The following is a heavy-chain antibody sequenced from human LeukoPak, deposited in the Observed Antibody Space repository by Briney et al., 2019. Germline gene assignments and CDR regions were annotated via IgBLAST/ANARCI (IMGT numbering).Heavy chain of an antibody. V-gene: IGHV1-69*05. Sequence: GASVKVSCKASGGTFSSYAISWVRQAPGQGLEWMGGIIPIFGTANYAQKFQGRVTITTDESTSTAYMELSSLRSEDTAVYYCARALSSPGAFDIWGQGTMVTASS. D-gene: IGHD6-13*01. J-gene: IGHJ3*02. CDR2: IIPIFGTA. CDR1: GGTFSSYA. CDR3: ARALSSPGAFDI.